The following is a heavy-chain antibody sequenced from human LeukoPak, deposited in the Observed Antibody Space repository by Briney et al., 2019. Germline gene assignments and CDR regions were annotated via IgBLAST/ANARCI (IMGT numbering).Heavy chain of an antibody. CDR1: GYTFTGYY. J-gene: IGHJ4*02. CDR2: INPNSGGT. CDR3: ARSKTLRNFGVVITLDFDY. V-gene: IGHV1-2*02. Sequence: GASVKVSCKASGYTFTGYYMHWVRQAPGQGLEWMGWINPNSGGTNYAQKFQGRVTMTRDTSISTAYMELSSVTAADTAVYYCARSKTLRNFGVVITLDFDYWGQGTLVTVSS. D-gene: IGHD3-3*01.